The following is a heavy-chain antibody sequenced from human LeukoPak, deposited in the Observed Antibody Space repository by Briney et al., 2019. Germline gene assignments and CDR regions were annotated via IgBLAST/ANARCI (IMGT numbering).Heavy chain of an antibody. CDR3: ARAGYSSGWYVNY. V-gene: IGHV4-34*01. J-gene: IGHJ4*02. CDR1: GGSFSGYY. Sequence: SETLSLTCAIYGGSFSGYYWSWIRQPPGKGLEWIGEINHNGSTNYNPSLKSRVTISVDTSKDQFSLKLSSVTAADTAVYYCARAGYSSGWYVNYWGQGTLVTVSS. D-gene: IGHD6-19*01. CDR2: INHNGST.